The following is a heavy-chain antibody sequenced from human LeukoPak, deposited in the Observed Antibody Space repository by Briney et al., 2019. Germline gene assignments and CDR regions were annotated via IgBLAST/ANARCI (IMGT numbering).Heavy chain of an antibody. CDR1: GHRFTNHW. V-gene: IGHV5-51*01. CDR2: INLGDSDT. Sequence: GESLKISCEVSGHRFTNHWIGWVRQMPGKGLEWMGIINLGDSDTKYSPSFQGQVTISLDKSISTAYLQWRSLKASDTAMYYCARRPYRERPNFFEPWGQGTLVSLSS. D-gene: IGHD4/OR15-4a*01. CDR3: ARRPYRERPNFFEP. J-gene: IGHJ5*02.